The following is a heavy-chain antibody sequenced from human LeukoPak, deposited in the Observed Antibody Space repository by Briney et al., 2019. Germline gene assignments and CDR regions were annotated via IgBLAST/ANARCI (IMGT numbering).Heavy chain of an antibody. CDR2: LTGSAIST. CDR1: GFTFSDYA. D-gene: IGHD5-12*01. J-gene: IGHJ6*03. CDR3: TKASNTSGNDYYYYYYMDV. Sequence: GGSLRLSCAASGFTFSDYAMTWVRQAPGKGLEWVSGLTGSAISTYYAESVKGRFTISRDNSKNTLYLQMNSLRAGDTAVYYCTKASNTSGNDYYYYYYMDVWGKGTTVTVSS. V-gene: IGHV3-23*01.